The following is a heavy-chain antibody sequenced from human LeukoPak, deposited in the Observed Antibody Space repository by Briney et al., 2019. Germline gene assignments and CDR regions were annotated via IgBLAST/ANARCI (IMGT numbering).Heavy chain of an antibody. Sequence: ASVKVSCKASGYTFTSYDINWVRQATGQGLEWMGWMNPNSGNTGCAQKFQGRVTMTRNTSISTAYMELSSLRSEDTAVYYCARASWYCSSTSCYLDWFDPWGQGTLVTVSS. CDR2: MNPNSGNT. J-gene: IGHJ5*02. V-gene: IGHV1-8*01. D-gene: IGHD2-2*01. CDR3: ARASWYCSSTSCYLDWFDP. CDR1: GYTFTSYD.